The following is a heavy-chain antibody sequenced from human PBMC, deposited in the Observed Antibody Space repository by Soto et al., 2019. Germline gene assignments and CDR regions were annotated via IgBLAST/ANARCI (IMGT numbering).Heavy chain of an antibody. J-gene: IGHJ6*02. Sequence: SETLSLTCTVSGGSIGSSSSYWGWIRQPPGKGLEWIANIYYSGSPYYNPSLKSRVTISVDTSKNQFSLKLSSVTAADTAVYYCATQTIVGATGYYYGMDVWGQGTTVTVYS. D-gene: IGHD1-26*01. CDR3: ATQTIVGATGYYYGMDV. V-gene: IGHV4-39*01. CDR2: IYYSGSP. CDR1: GGSIGSSSSY.